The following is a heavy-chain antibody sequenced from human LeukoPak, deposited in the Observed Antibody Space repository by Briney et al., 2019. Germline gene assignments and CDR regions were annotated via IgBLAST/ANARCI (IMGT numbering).Heavy chain of an antibody. CDR3: ARTYCGGDCRGYYYHYYMDV. D-gene: IGHD2-21*02. J-gene: IGHJ6*03. CDR2: IYTSGST. Sequence: SETLSLTCTVSGGSISSGSYYWSWIRQPAGKGLEWIGRIYTSGSTKYNPSLKSRVTISVDTSKQQLSLKLSSVTAADTAVYYCARTYCGGDCRGYYYHYYMDVWGKGTTVTISS. V-gene: IGHV4-61*02. CDR1: GGSISSGSYY.